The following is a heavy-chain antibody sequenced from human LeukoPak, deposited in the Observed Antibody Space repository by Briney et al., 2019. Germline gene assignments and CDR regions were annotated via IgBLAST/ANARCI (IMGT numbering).Heavy chain of an antibody. Sequence: GASVKVSCKASGGTFSSYAISWVRQAPGQGLEWMGGIIPIFGTANYAQKFQGRVTITADESTSTAYMELSSLRSEDTAVYYCARGDYGDALYYYCGMDVWGQGTTVTVSS. J-gene: IGHJ6*02. CDR1: GGTFSSYA. CDR3: ARGDYGDALYYYCGMDV. V-gene: IGHV1-69*13. CDR2: IIPIFGTA. D-gene: IGHD4-17*01.